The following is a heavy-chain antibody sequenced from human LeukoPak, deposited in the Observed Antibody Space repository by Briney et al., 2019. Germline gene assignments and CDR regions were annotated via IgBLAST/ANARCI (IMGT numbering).Heavy chain of an antibody. V-gene: IGHV3-53*01. Sequence: GGPLRLSCAASGFTVSNNFMSWVRQAPGKGLEWVSVIHSGGTTYYADSVKGRFTISRDNSRNTLYLQMNSLRAEDTAVYYCARGRVTYSGYDFPYYFDYWGQGTLVTVSS. CDR1: GFTVSNNF. CDR3: ARGRVTYSGYDFPYYFDY. J-gene: IGHJ4*02. CDR2: IHSGGTT. D-gene: IGHD5-12*01.